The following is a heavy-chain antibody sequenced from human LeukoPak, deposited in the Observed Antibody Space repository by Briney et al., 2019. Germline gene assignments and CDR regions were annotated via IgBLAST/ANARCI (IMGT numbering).Heavy chain of an antibody. Sequence: GASVKVSCKASGYTFTSYDINWVRQATGQGLEWMGWMNPNSGNTGYTQKFQARVTTTRNTSISTAYMELSSLKSEDTAVYYCARGRRLSGNYFLGGQWGQGTLVTVSS. D-gene: IGHD1-26*01. V-gene: IGHV1-8*01. CDR3: ARGRRLSGNYFLGGQ. CDR1: GYTFTSYD. J-gene: IGHJ4*02. CDR2: MNPNSGNT.